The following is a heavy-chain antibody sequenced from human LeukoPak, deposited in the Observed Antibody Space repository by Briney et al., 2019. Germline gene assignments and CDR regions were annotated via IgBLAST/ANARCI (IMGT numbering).Heavy chain of an antibody. J-gene: IGHJ3*02. V-gene: IGHV3-7*01. D-gene: IGHD3-10*01. CDR1: GFTFSSYW. Sequence: PGGSLRLSCADSGFTFSSYWMSWVRQAPGKGLEWVANIKQDGSEKYYVDSVKGRFTISRDNAKNSLYLQMNSLRAEDTALYYCARDVSPPTYYYGSGSYAPDIWGQGTMVTVSS. CDR2: IKQDGSEK. CDR3: ARDVSPPTYYYGSGSYAPDI.